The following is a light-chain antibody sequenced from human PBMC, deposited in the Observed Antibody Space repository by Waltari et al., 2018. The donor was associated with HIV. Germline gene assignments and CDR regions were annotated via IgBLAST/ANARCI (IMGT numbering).Light chain of an antibody. CDR1: SRHVGGYSY. J-gene: IGLJ1*01. V-gene: IGLV2-14*03. CDR3: SSYTSDSTYV. Sequence: QSALTQPAPVSGSPGQSTTISCTGTSRHVGGYSYVYWYQQHPGKAPKLMLFHFSNRPSGVSTRFSGSKSGNTASLTISALQAEDEADYYCSSYTSDSTYVVGTGTQVTLL. CDR2: HFS.